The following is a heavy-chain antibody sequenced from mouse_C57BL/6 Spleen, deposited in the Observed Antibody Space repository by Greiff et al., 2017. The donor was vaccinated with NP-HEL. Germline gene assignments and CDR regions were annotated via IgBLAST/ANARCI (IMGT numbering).Heavy chain of an antibody. Sequence: EVMLVESGGGLVKPGGSLKLSCAASGFTFSDYGMHWVRQAPEKGLEWVAYISSGSSTIYYADTVKGRFTMSRDNAKNTLFLQMTSLRSDDTAMYYCARPSYYAMDYWGQGTSVTVAS. J-gene: IGHJ4*01. CDR3: ARPSYYAMDY. CDR1: GFTFSDYG. V-gene: IGHV5-17*01. CDR2: ISSGSSTI.